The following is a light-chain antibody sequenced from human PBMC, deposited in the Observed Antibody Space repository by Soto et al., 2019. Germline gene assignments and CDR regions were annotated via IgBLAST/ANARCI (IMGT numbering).Light chain of an antibody. CDR1: QSVTSNY. Sequence: EIVLTQSPGTLSLSPGERATLFCRAGQSVTSNYFAWYQQKPGQAPRLLIYGISDRATGIPDRFSGSGSGTDFTLTISRLEPEDFAVYYCEQYGSSPRTFGQGTKVDIK. J-gene: IGKJ1*01. CDR3: EQYGSSPRT. V-gene: IGKV3-20*01. CDR2: GIS.